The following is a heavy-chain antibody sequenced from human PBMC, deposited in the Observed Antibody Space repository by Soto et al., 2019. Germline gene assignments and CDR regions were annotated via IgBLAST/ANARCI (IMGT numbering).Heavy chain of an antibody. J-gene: IGHJ4*02. CDR1: GFIFTNYE. CDR2: ISSSGFTI. CDR3: ARASPYDSGRPPDY. Sequence: GGSLRLSCAASGFIFTNYEMNWVRQAPGKGLEWVSYISSSGFTIYYADSVKGRFTISRDNAKSSLYLQMNSLRAEDTAVYYCARASPYDSGRPPDYWGQGTLVTVSS. V-gene: IGHV3-48*03. D-gene: IGHD3-22*01.